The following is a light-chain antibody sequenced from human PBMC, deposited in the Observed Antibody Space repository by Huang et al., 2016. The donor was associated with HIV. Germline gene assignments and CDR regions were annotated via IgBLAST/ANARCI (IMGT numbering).Light chain of an antibody. V-gene: IGKV3-11*01. J-gene: IGKJ4*01. CDR1: QSVSSY. CDR2: DAS. Sequence: EIVLTQSPATLSLSPGERATLSCTASQSVSSYLAWYQQKPGQAPRLLIYDASNRATGIPARFSGSGSGTDFTLTISSLEPEDFAVYYCQQRSNWPPETFGGGTKVEIK. CDR3: QQRSNWPPET.